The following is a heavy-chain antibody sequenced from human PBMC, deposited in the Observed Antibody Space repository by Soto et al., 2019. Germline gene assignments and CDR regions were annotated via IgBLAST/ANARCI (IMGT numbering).Heavy chain of an antibody. CDR3: ARDPTIGYCSSTSCPHFDP. V-gene: IGHV3-30-3*01. D-gene: IGHD2-2*01. Sequence: GSLRLSCAASGFTFSSYAMHWVRQAPGKGLEWVAVISYDGSNKYYADSVKGRFTISRDNSKNTLYLQMNSLRAEDTAVYYCARDPTIGYCSSTSCPHFDPWGQGTMVTVSS. CDR1: GFTFSSYA. CDR2: ISYDGSNK. J-gene: IGHJ5*02.